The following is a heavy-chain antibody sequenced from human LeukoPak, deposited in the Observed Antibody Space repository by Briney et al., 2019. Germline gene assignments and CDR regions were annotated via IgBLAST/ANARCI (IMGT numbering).Heavy chain of an antibody. J-gene: IGHJ4*02. V-gene: IGHV3-23*01. Sequence: GGSLRLSCAASGFTFSSYAMSWVRQAPGKGLEWVSAIRGSGGSTYYADSVKGRFTISRDNSKNTLYLQMNSLRAEDTAVYYCAKAPGSYSSSWYDYWGQGTLVTVSS. CDR2: IRGSGGST. D-gene: IGHD6-13*01. CDR1: GFTFSSYA. CDR3: AKAPGSYSSSWYDY.